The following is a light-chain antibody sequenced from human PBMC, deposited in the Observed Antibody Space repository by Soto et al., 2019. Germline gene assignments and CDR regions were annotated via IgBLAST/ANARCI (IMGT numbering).Light chain of an antibody. V-gene: IGKV3-15*01. CDR2: GAS. J-gene: IGKJ1*01. CDR1: QSVSNN. Sequence: EIVMTQSPATLSVSPGERGTLPCRASQSVSNNLAWYQQKPGQAPRLLIYGASTRATGIQARFSGSGSGTEFTLTITSLQPDDFATYYCQQYNSYPWTFGQGTKVDIK. CDR3: QQYNSYPWT.